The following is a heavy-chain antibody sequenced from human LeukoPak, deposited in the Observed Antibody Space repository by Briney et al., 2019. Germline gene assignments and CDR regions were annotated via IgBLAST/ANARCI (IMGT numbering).Heavy chain of an antibody. CDR3: AVTAVAGLDFDY. Sequence: SETLSLTCAVYGGSFRGYYWSWIRQPPGKGLEWIGEINHSGSTNYNPSLKSRVTISVDTSKNQFSLKLSSVTAADTAVYYCAVTAVAGLDFDYWGQGTLVTVSS. J-gene: IGHJ4*02. CDR1: GGSFRGYY. CDR2: INHSGST. D-gene: IGHD6-19*01. V-gene: IGHV4-34*01.